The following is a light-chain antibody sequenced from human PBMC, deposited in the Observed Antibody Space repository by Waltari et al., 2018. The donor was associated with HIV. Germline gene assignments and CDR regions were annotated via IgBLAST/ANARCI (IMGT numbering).Light chain of an antibody. CDR2: SNN. CDR3: AVWDDNVNGL. CDR1: RSNIGSND. J-gene: IGLJ2*01. Sequence: QSVLLQPPSVSGTPGQRVTISCSGRRSNIGSNDVTWYQQLPGTAPKLLIYSNNRRPSGVPERFSGSKSGTSASLAISGLQSEDEGDYYCAVWDDNVNGLFGGGTKVTV. V-gene: IGLV1-44*01.